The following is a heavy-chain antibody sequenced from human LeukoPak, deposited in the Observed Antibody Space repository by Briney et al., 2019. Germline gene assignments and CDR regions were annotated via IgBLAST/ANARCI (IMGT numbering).Heavy chain of an antibody. J-gene: IGHJ4*02. D-gene: IGHD1-7*01. CDR2: INHSGST. Sequence: PSETLSLTCAVYGGSFSGYYWSWIRQPPGKGLERIGEINHSGSTNYNPSLKSRVTISVDTSKNQFSLKLSSVTAADTAVYYCARDEKTGTTGFIDYWGQGTLVTVSS. CDR3: ARDEKTGTTGFIDY. V-gene: IGHV4-34*01. CDR1: GGSFSGYY.